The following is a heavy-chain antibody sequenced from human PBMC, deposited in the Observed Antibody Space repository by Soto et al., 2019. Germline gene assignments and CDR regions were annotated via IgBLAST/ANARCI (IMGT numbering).Heavy chain of an antibody. J-gene: IGHJ3*02. V-gene: IGHV3-23*01. CDR1: GFTFDDYT. CDR3: AKFRSGRAPGNAFDI. CDR2: ISGSGGST. Sequence: GGSLRLSCAASGFTFDDYTMHWVRQAPGKGLEWVSAISGSGGSTYYADSVKGRFTISRDNSKNTLYLQMNSLRAEDTAVYYCAKFRSGRAPGNAFDIWGQGTMVTVSS. D-gene: IGHD3-10*01.